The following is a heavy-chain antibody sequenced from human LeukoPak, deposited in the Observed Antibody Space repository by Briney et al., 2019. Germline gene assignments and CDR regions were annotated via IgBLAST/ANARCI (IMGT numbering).Heavy chain of an antibody. CDR1: GYTFTSYG. J-gene: IGHJ4*02. CDR2: ISAYNGNT. CDR3: ARVATSYYYDSSGYYPFFY. Sequence: ASVKVSCKASGYTFTSYGISWVRQAPGQGLEWMGWISAYNGNTNYAQKLQGRVTMTTDTSTSTAYMELRSLRSDDTAVYYCARVATSYYYDSSGYYPFFYRGQGTLVTVSS. V-gene: IGHV1-18*01. D-gene: IGHD3-22*01.